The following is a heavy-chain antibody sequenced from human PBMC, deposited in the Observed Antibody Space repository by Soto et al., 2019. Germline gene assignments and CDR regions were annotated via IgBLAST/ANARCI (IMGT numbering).Heavy chain of an antibody. CDR1: GFTFSSYA. CDR3: AKAVNLVVPAAISLDY. Sequence: EVQLLESGGGLVQPGGSLRLSCAASGFTFSSYAMSWVRQAPGKGLEWVSAISGSGGSTYYADSVKGRFTISRDNSKNTLYLQMNSLRAEDTAVYYCAKAVNLVVPAAISLDYWGQGTLVTVSS. D-gene: IGHD2-2*02. V-gene: IGHV3-23*01. CDR2: ISGSGGST. J-gene: IGHJ4*02.